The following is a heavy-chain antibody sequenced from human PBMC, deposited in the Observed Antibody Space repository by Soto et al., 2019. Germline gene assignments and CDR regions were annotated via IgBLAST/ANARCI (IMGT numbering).Heavy chain of an antibody. CDR1: GYTFTSYA. V-gene: IGHV1-3*01. CDR2: INACNGNT. D-gene: IGHD2-2*01. J-gene: IGHJ5*02. CDR3: ERSVVPASELTWFDP. Sequence: QVQLVQSGAEVKKPGASVKVSCKASGYTFTSYAMHWLRQAPGQRLGWMGWINACNGNTKYSQKFQGRVTITEDTSASTAYMELSSLRSEDTAVYYCERSVVPASELTWFDPWGQGTLVTVSS.